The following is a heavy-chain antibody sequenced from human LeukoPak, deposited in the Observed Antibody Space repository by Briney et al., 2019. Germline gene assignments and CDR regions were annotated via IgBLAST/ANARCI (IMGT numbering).Heavy chain of an antibody. CDR2: IPNSSSTM. CDR1: GLTFPTSG. CDR3: ARKSGSSGYPFDY. J-gene: IGHJ4*02. Sequence: PGGSLRLSCAASGLTFPTSGFNWVRQAPGKGLEWVSYIPNSSSTMPYADAVKGRFAISRDNAKNSLYLQMNSLRAEDTAVYYCARKSGSSGYPFDYWGQGTLVTVSS. V-gene: IGHV3-48*01. D-gene: IGHD3-22*01.